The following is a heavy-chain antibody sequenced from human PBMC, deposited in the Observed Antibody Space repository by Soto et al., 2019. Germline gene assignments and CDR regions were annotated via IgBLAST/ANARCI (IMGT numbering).Heavy chain of an antibody. Sequence: ASVKVSCKASGYTFTSYGISWVRQAPGQGLEWMGWISAYNGNTNYAQKLQGRVTMTTDTSTSTAYMELRGLRSDDTAVYYCARGTYYDFWSGYFRAHGMDVWGQGTTVTVSS. CDR2: ISAYNGNT. CDR1: GYTFTSYG. CDR3: ARGTYYDFWSGYFRAHGMDV. V-gene: IGHV1-18*01. D-gene: IGHD3-3*01. J-gene: IGHJ6*02.